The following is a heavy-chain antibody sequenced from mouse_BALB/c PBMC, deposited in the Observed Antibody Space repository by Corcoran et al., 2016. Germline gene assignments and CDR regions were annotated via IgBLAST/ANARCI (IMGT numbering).Heavy chain of an antibody. Sequence: EVQLQQSGAELVRPGALVKLSCKASGFNIKDYYMHWVKQRPEQGLEWIGWIDPENGNTINDPKFQGKASITADTSSNTAYLQLSSLTSEETAVYYCASIYYDYAWFAYWGQGTLVTVSA. V-gene: IGHV14-1*02. CDR2: IDPENGNT. D-gene: IGHD2-4*01. CDR3: ASIYYDYAWFAY. J-gene: IGHJ3*01. CDR1: GFNIKDYY.